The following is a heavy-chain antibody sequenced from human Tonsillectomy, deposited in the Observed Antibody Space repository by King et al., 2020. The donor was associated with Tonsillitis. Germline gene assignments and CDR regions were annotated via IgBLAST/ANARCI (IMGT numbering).Heavy chain of an antibody. CDR2: INYSGTA. CDR3: ARSTNASPYDY. CDR1: GYSISSGYY. V-gene: IGHV4-38-2*01. D-gene: IGHD2-8*01. Sequence: VQLQESGPGLVKPSETLSLTCAVSGYSISSGYYWGWIRQPPGKGLEWIASINYSGTAYYNPSLKSRVTISVDTSKNQFSLKLRSVSAADTAVYYCARSTNASPYDYWGQGTLVTVSS. J-gene: IGHJ4*02.